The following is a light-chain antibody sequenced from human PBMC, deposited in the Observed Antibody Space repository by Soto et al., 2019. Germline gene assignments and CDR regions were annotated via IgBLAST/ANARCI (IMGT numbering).Light chain of an antibody. CDR3: CSYAGSSTYV. Sequence: QSVLTQPASVSGSPGQSITISCTGTSSDVGSYNLVSWYQRHPGKAPKLMIYEGSKRPSGVSNRFSGSKSGSTASLTISGLQAEDEADYYCCSYAGSSTYVFGTGTKVTVL. CDR1: SSDVGSYNL. J-gene: IGLJ1*01. CDR2: EGS. V-gene: IGLV2-23*01.